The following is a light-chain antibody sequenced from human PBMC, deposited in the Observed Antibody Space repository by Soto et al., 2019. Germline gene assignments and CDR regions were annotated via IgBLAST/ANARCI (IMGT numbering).Light chain of an antibody. V-gene: IGLV4-69*01. CDR3: QTWVTGIQV. CDR1: SGHNNYA. CDR2: LNSDGTH. J-gene: IGLJ2*01. Sequence: QPVLTQSPSASASLGASVKLTCTLSSGHNNYAIAWHQQQPEKGPRYLMKLNSDGTHSKGGGIPDRFSGSSSGAERYLTISSLQYEDEADYYCQTWVTGIQVFGGGTKLTVL.